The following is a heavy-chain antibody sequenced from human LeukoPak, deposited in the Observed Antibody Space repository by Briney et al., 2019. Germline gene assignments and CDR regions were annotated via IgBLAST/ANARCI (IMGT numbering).Heavy chain of an antibody. V-gene: IGHV3-30-3*01. CDR3: ARDYGGNSGPEG. CDR2: ISYDGSNK. J-gene: IGHJ4*02. D-gene: IGHD4-23*01. CDR1: GFTFSSYA. Sequence: GGSLRLSCAASGFTFSSYAMHWVRQAPGKGLEWVAVISYDGSNKYYADSVKGRFTISRDNSKNTLYLQMNSLRAEDTAVYYCARDYGGNSGPEGWGQGTLVTVSS.